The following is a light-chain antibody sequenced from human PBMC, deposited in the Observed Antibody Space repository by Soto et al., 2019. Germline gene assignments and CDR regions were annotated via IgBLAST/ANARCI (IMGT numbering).Light chain of an antibody. J-gene: IGLJ1*01. Sequence: QSVLTQPPSVSGAPGQRVTISCTGSSSNIGAGYDVHWYQQLPGTAPKLLIYGDSNRPSGVPDRFSGSNSGNTATLTISGTQAMDEADYYCQAWDSSTYVFGTGTKLTVL. CDR2: GDS. CDR1: SSNIGAGYD. V-gene: IGLV1-40*01. CDR3: QAWDSSTYV.